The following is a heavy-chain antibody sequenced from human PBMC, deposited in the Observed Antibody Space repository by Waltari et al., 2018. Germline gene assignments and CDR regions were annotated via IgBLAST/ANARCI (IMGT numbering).Heavy chain of an antibody. J-gene: IGHJ4*02. Sequence: IDYVMHWVRQAPGQGLEWMGWINPSSGGANYAQKFQGRVTMTRDTAGRTVYIELSRLAYDDTAIYYCARDGGFDFWGQGTLVSVSS. V-gene: IGHV1-2*02. CDR1: IDYV. CDR2: INPSSGGA. D-gene: IGHD2-15*01. CDR3: ARDGGFDF.